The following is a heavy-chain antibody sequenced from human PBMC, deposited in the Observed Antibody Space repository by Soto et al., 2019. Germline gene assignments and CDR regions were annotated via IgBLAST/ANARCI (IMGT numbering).Heavy chain of an antibody. D-gene: IGHD2-2*01. CDR1: GGSFSGYY. CDR3: ASTSTETHYYYYGMDV. Sequence: QVQLQQWGAGLLKPSETLSLTCAVYGGSFSGYYWSWIRQPPGKGLEWIGEINHSGSTNYNPSLKSRVTISVDTSKNQFSLKLSSVTAADTAVYYCASTSTETHYYYYGMDVWGQGTTVTVSS. J-gene: IGHJ6*02. CDR2: INHSGST. V-gene: IGHV4-34*01.